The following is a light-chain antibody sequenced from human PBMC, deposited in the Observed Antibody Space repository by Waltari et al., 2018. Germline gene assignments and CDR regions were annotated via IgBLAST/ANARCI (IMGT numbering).Light chain of an antibody. CDR2: GAS. J-gene: IGKJ1*01. CDR3: QHYLRLPVA. V-gene: IGKV3-20*01. CDR1: QSVGRT. Sequence: EIVLTRSPGTLSLSPGERAIVSCRASQSVGRTLAWYKQKPGQAPRLLNYGASNRATGIPDRFIGSGFGTEFSLTISGLEPEDSAVYYCQHYLRLPVAFGQGTKVEIK.